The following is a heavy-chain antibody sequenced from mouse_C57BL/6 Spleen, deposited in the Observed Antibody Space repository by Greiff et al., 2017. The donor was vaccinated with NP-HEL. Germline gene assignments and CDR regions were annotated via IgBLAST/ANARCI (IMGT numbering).Heavy chain of an antibody. CDR1: GYSFTGYY. D-gene: IGHD2-9*01. V-gene: IGHV1-42*01. CDR3: ATFYGYHWYFDV. J-gene: IGHJ1*03. Sequence: EVQLQQSGPELVKPGASVKISCKASGYSFTGYYMNWVKQSPEKSLEWIGEINPSTGGTTYNQKFKAKATLTVDKSSSTAYMQLKSLTSEDSAVYYCATFYGYHWYFDVWGTGTTVTVSS. CDR2: INPSTGGT.